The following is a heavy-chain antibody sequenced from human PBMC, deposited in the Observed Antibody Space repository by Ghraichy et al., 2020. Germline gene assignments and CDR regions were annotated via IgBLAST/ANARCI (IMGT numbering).Heavy chain of an antibody. D-gene: IGHD6-13*01. CDR3: ARDGGISGSPPEYSSSWYGPDY. V-gene: IGHV3-7*03. J-gene: IGHJ4*02. CDR2: IKQDGSEK. CDR1: GFTFSSYW. Sequence: GGSLRLSCAASGFTFSSYWMSWVRQAPGKGLEWVANIKQDGSEKYYVDSVKGRFTISRDNAKNSLYLQMNSLRAEDTAVYYCARDGGISGSPPEYSSSWYGPDYWGQGTLVTVSS.